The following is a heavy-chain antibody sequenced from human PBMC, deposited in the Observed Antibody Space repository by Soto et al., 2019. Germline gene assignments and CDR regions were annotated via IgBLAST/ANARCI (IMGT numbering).Heavy chain of an antibody. J-gene: IGHJ5*02. V-gene: IGHV4-39*01. Sequence: PLATLSLTGTGSGGSISSSSYYWGWIRQPPGKGLEWIGSIYYSGSTYYNPSLKSRVTISVDTSKNQFSLKLSSVTAADTAVYYCARHISERRYNWFDPWGQG. CDR3: ARHISERRYNWFDP. CDR1: GGSISSSSYY. CDR2: IYYSGST. D-gene: IGHD3-10*01.